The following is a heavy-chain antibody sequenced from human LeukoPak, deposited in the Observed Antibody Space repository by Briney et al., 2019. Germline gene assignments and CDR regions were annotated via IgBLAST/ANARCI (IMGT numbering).Heavy chain of an antibody. CDR3: ARGVIAAAGTCFDY. V-gene: IGHV1-8*01. CDR2: MNPNSGNT. CDR1: GYTFTSYD. J-gene: IGHJ4*02. Sequence: ASVKVSCKASGYTFTSYDINWVRQATGQGLEWMGWMNPNSGNTGYAQKFQGRVTMTRNTSISTAYMELSSLRSEDTAVYHCARGVIAAAGTCFDYWGQGTLVTVSS. D-gene: IGHD6-13*01.